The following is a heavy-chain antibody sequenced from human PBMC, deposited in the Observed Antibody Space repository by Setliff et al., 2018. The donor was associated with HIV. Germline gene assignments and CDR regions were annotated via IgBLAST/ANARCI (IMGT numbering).Heavy chain of an antibody. V-gene: IGHV4-39*02. D-gene: IGHD3-22*01. CDR1: GGSISRSFYY. CDR2: FSYNGRT. CDR3: ARDSYYYDSSGYNVRDAFDI. J-gene: IGHJ3*02. Sequence: SETLSLTCSVSGGSISRSFYYWGWLRQPPGKGLEWIGSFSYNGRTHYIPSLESRVTISVDTSKNQFSLKLSSVTAADTAVYYCARDSYYYDSSGYNVRDAFDIWGQGTMVTVSS.